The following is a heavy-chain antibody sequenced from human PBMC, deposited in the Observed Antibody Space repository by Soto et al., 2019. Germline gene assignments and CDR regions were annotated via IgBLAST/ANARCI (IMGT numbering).Heavy chain of an antibody. J-gene: IGHJ4*02. V-gene: IGHV3-33*01. CDR1: GFTFKNFG. CDR2: IWYDGSQE. CDR3: ARERSHPSSAYFDY. D-gene: IGHD6-6*01. Sequence: PGGSLRLSCASTGFTFKNFGLNWVRQAPGKGLQWVALIWYDGSQEYYADSVRGRFTISRDNSKNTVYLQMNSLRAEDTAVYYCARERSHPSSAYFDYWCQGPLVTVS.